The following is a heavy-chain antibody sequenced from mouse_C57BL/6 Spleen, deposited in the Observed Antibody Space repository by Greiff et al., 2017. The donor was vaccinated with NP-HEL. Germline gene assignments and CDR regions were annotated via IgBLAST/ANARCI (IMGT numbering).Heavy chain of an antibody. D-gene: IGHD2-3*01. CDR3: TNDGYFGFDY. CDR2: IDPEDGDT. Sequence: VQLKQSGAELVRPGASVKLSCTASGFNIKDYYMHWVKQRPEQGLEWIGRIDPEDGDTEYAPKFQGKATMTAETSSNTAYLQLSSLTSEDTAVYYCTNDGYFGFDYWGQGTTLTVSS. J-gene: IGHJ2*01. CDR1: GFNIKDYY. V-gene: IGHV14-1*01.